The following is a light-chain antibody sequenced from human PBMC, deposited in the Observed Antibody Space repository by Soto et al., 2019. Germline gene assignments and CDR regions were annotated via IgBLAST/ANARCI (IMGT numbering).Light chain of an antibody. CDR1: QSVSSSY. V-gene: IGKV3-20*01. CDR3: QQYGSSSLT. Sequence: EIVLTQSPGTLSLSPGERATLSCRASQSVSSSYLAWYQQKPGQAPRLLIYGASSRATGIPDRFSGSGSGTDFTLTISRLEPEVFAVYYCQQYGSSSLTFGGGTKVEI. J-gene: IGKJ4*01. CDR2: GAS.